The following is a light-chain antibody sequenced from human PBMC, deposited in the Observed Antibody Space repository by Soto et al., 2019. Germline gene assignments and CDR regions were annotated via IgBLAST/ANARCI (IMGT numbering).Light chain of an antibody. J-gene: IGKJ4*01. V-gene: IGKV3-20*01. CDR1: QSVSSSY. Sequence: EIVLTQSPGTLSLSPGERATLSCRASQSVSSSYLAWYQQKPGQAPRLLIYGASSRATGIPDRFSGSGSGTDFTLTISRLEPEEFAVYYCLQYGSSLLTFGGGTKVEIK. CDR3: LQYGSSLLT. CDR2: GAS.